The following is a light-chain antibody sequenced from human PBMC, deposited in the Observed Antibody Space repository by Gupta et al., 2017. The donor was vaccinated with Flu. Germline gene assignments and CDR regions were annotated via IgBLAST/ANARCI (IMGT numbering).Light chain of an antibody. Sequence: DIVMTQSSQSLPVTPGEPASISCRSSQSLLHSNGYNYLDWYLQRPGQSPQLLVYLGSNRASGVPDRFSGSGSGTDFTLKISRVEAEDVGVYYCMQTLQISITFGQGTRLEIK. CDR1: QSLLHSNGYNY. CDR3: MQTLQISIT. CDR2: LGS. V-gene: IGKV2-28*01. J-gene: IGKJ5*01.